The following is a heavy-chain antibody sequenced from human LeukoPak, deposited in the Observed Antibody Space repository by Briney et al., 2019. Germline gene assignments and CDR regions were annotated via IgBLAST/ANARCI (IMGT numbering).Heavy chain of an antibody. V-gene: IGHV3-30*02. D-gene: IGHD6-19*01. Sequence: GGSLSLTSAASGFTFSSYGIHWVRQAPGKGLEWVAFIRYDGSNEYYADSVKGRFTISRDNSKNTLYLQMNSLRAEDTAVYYCAKDRVAGTSFDYSGQGNLVTVSS. CDR1: GFTFSSYG. CDR3: AKDRVAGTSFDY. J-gene: IGHJ4*02. CDR2: IRYDGSNE.